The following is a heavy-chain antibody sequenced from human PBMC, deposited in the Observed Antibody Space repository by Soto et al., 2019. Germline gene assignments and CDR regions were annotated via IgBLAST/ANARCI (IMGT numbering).Heavy chain of an antibody. CDR3: ARIETLTYLNTRGTDLDF. CDR2: IIPVFNAA. CDR1: GGTFGSHT. D-gene: IGHD3-16*01. Sequence: QVQLVQSGAEVKKPGSSVRVSCKVSGGTFGSHTFTWVRQAPGQGLEWMGEIIPVFNAANYAQRFQDRVTITEDISAITAYLEVSRLTSADTATYSCARIETLTYLNTRGTDLDFWGQGTLVIVSS. J-gene: IGHJ4*02. V-gene: IGHV1-69*06.